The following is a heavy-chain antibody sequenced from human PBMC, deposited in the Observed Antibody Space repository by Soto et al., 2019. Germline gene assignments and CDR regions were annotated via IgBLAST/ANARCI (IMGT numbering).Heavy chain of an antibody. D-gene: IGHD6-6*01. J-gene: IGHJ4*02. CDR2: ISSSSSYI. CDR3: ARDSSSSWYFDY. V-gene: IGHV3-21*01. CDR1: GFTFSSYS. Sequence: PGGALRLSCAASGFTFSSYSMNWVRQAPGKGLEWVSSISSSSSYIYYADSVKGRFTISRDNAKNSLYLQMNSLRAEDTAVYYCARDSSSSWYFDYWGQGTLVTVSS.